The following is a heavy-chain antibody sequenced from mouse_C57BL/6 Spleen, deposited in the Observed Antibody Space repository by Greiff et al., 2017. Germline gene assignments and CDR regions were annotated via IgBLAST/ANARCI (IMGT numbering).Heavy chain of an antibody. Sequence: VQLQQSGAELVRPGASVKLSCTASGFNIKDDYMHWVKQRPEQGLEWIGWIDPENGDTEYASKFQGKATITADTSSTTAYLQLSSLTSEDTAVYYCTEAQAPWFAYWGQGTLVTVSA. CDR2: IDPENGDT. CDR1: GFNIKDDY. V-gene: IGHV14-4*01. D-gene: IGHD3-2*02. J-gene: IGHJ3*01. CDR3: TEAQAPWFAY.